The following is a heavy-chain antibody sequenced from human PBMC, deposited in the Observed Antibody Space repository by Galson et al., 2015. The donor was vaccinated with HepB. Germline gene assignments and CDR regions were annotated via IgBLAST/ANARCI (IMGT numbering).Heavy chain of an antibody. CDR3: ARGGGDDVYNYYYMDV. D-gene: IGHD2-21*01. J-gene: IGHJ6*03. CDR2: IWYDGSNE. Sequence: SLRLSCAASGFTFKSYAMHWVRQAPGKGLEWVAVIWYDGSNEYYADSLRGRFTISRDNSKNTLSLQTNSLRTEDTAVYYCARGGGDDVYNYYYMDVWGKGTTVTVSS. V-gene: IGHV3-30*04. CDR1: GFTFKSYA.